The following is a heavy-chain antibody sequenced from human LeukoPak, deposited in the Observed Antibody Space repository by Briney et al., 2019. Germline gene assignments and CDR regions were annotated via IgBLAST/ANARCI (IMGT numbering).Heavy chain of an antibody. D-gene: IGHD4-23*01. V-gene: IGHV3-48*02. CDR2: IGTSSSTI. CDR1: GFTFSSYS. CDR3: ARHDYGGNSGDY. J-gene: IGHJ4*02. Sequence: PAGSLTLSCAASGFTFSSYSMNWVRQAPGKGLEWVSYIGTSSSTIYYADSVKGRFTISRDNAKNSLYLQMNSLRDEDTAVYYCARHDYGGNSGDYWGQGTLDTVSS.